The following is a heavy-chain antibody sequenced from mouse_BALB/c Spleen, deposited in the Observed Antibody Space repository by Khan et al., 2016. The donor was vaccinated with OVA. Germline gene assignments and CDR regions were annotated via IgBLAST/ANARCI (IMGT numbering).Heavy chain of an antibody. CDR2: INPHIGET. D-gene: IGHD1-1*01. Sequence: EVQLQESGPELVKPGASVKISCKASGYSFTGYFMNWVMQSHGKSLEWIGRINPHIGETFYNQKFKDKATLTVDKSSSTAHMQLRSLASEDSAMYYCARIYGSCFAYWGQGTTLTVSS. CDR1: GYSFTGYF. J-gene: IGHJ2*01. CDR3: ARIYGSCFAY. V-gene: IGHV1-20*02.